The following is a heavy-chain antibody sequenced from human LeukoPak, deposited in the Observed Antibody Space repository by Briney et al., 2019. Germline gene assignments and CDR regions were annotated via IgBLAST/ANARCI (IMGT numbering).Heavy chain of an antibody. CDR3: ARGADCNSTSCGWFDP. CDR2: ISSNGGST. D-gene: IGHD2-2*01. V-gene: IGHV3-64*01. J-gene: IGHJ5*02. Sequence: GGSLRLSCAASGFTFSSYAMHWVRQAPGKGLEYVSAISSNGGSTYYANSVKGRFTISRDNSKNTLYLQMNSLRAEDTAVYYCARGADCNSTSCGWFDPWGQGTLVTVSS. CDR1: GFTFSSYA.